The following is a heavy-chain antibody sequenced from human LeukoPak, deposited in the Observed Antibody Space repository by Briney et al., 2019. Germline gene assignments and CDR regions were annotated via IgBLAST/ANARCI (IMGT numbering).Heavy chain of an antibody. CDR1: GGSISSSSYY. Sequence: SETLSLTCTVSGGSISSSSYYWGWIRRPPGKGLEWIGGIYYSGSTYYNPSLKSRVTISVDTSKNQFSLKLSSVTAADTAVYYCARDMNCSGGSCYTNWFDPWGQGTLVTVSS. CDR3: ARDMNCSGGSCYTNWFDP. D-gene: IGHD2-15*01. J-gene: IGHJ5*02. V-gene: IGHV4-39*07. CDR2: IYYSGST.